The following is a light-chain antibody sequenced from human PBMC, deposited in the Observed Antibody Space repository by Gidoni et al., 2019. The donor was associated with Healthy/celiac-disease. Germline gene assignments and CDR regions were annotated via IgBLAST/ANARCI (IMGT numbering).Light chain of an antibody. CDR3: CSYAGSSTVV. Sequence: SVSGSPGQSITISCTGTSSDVGSYNLVSWYQQHPGKAPKLMIYEGSKRPSGVSNRFSGSKSGNTASLTISGLQAEDEADYYCCSYAGSSTVVFGGGTKLTVL. CDR1: SSDVGSYNL. V-gene: IGLV2-23*01. CDR2: EGS. J-gene: IGLJ2*01.